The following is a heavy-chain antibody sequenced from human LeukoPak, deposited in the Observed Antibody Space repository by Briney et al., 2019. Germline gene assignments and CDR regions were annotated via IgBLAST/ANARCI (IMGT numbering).Heavy chain of an antibody. CDR2: MYTSGST. V-gene: IGHV4-4*07. Sequence: SETLSLTCTVSGGSISTYYWSWIRQPAGKGLEWIGRMYTSGSTNYNPSLKSRVTMSVDTSKNQFSLRLSSVTAADTAVYYCAREVSSSWTGYYFYYMDVWGKGTTVTVSS. J-gene: IGHJ6*03. D-gene: IGHD6-13*01. CDR3: AREVSSSWTGYYFYYMDV. CDR1: GGSISTYY.